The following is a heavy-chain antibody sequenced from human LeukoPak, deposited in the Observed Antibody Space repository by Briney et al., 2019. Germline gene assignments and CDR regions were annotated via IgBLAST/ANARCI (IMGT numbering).Heavy chain of an antibody. V-gene: IGHV3-23*01. J-gene: IGHJ5*02. Sequence: PGGSLRLSCAASGFTFSNYAMSWVRQAPGRGLEWVSAISGSGSSTYYADSVKGRFTISRDNSKNTLYLQMNSLRAEDTAVYYCAKDRICSGGTCKPYNWFDPWGQGTLVTVSS. CDR2: ISGSGSST. D-gene: IGHD2-15*01. CDR3: AKDRICSGGTCKPYNWFDP. CDR1: GFTFSNYA.